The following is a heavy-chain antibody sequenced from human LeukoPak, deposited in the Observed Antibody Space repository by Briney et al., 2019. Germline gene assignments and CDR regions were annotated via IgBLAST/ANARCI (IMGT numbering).Heavy chain of an antibody. CDR3: ARRSITMVRGVIINDGREDYFDY. CDR1: GYSFTGHY. CDR2: INPKSGGT. J-gene: IGHJ4*02. V-gene: IGHV1-2*02. Sequence: GASVKVSCKASGYSFTGHYMHWGRQAPGQGLEWMGWINPKSGGTTYAQKFQGRVTMTRDTSISTAYMDMSSLRSDDRAVYYCARRSITMVRGVIINDGREDYFDYWGQGTLVTVSS. D-gene: IGHD3-10*01.